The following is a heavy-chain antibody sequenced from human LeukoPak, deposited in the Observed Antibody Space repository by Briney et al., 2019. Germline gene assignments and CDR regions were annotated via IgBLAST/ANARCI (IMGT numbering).Heavy chain of an antibody. CDR2: ISYDGSNK. CDR3: AKGRGQSYPHYYFDS. Sequence: GGSLRLSCAASGFTFSSYAMHWVRQAPGKGLEWVAVISYDGSNKYYADSVKGRFTISRDNSKNTLYLQMNSLRAEDTAVYYCAKGRGQSYPHYYFDSWGQGALVTVSS. CDR1: GFTFSSYA. V-gene: IGHV3-30-3*01. D-gene: IGHD3-16*02. J-gene: IGHJ4*02.